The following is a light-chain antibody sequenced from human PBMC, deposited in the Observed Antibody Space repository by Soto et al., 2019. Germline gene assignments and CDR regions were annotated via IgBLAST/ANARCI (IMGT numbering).Light chain of an antibody. V-gene: IGKV3-15*01. CDR3: QQYNNWPFT. J-gene: IGKJ3*01. Sequence: EIVMTQSPATLSVSPGERATLSCRASQSVSSNLAWYQQKPGQAPRLLIYGASTRATGLPARFSGSGSGTEFTRTISSLQSEDFAVDYWQQYNNWPFTFGPGTKVDIK. CDR1: QSVSSN. CDR2: GAS.